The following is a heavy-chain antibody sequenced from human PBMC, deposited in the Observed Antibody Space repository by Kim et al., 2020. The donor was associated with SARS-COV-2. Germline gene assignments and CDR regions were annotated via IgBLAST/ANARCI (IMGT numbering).Heavy chain of an antibody. V-gene: IGHV3-74*01. CDR2: INSDGSST. J-gene: IGHJ4*02. Sequence: GGSLRLSCAASGFTFSSYWMHWVRQAPGKGLVWVSRINSDGSSTSYADSVKGRFTISRDNAKNTLYLQMNSLRAEDTAVYYCAREDIVVVPAFDYWGQGTLVTVSS. D-gene: IGHD2-2*01. CDR1: GFTFSSYW. CDR3: AREDIVVVPAFDY.